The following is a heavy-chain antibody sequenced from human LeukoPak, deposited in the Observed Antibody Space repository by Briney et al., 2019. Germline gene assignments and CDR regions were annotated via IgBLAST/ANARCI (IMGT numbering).Heavy chain of an antibody. Sequence: GESLKISCKASGYSFTTYWIGWVRQMPGKGLEWMGLIYPDDSDTKYSPPFQGQVTISADKSISSAYLQWSSLKASDTAIYYCVLRNGGTPLDYWGQGTLVTVSS. V-gene: IGHV5-51*01. CDR1: GYSFTTYW. D-gene: IGHD4-23*01. CDR3: VLRNGGTPLDY. CDR2: IYPDDSDT. J-gene: IGHJ4*02.